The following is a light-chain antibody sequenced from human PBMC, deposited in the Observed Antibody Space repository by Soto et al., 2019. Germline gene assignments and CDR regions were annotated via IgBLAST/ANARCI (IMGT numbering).Light chain of an antibody. J-gene: IGLJ1*01. V-gene: IGLV1-44*01. CDR3: AAWDDSLNGPL. CDR2: SNN. Sequence: QSVLTQPPSPSGTPGQRVTISCSGSSSNIGSNTVNWYQQLPGTAPKLLIYSNNQRPSGVPDRFSGSKSGTSASLAISGLQSEDEADYYCAAWDDSLNGPLFGTGTKVTVL. CDR1: SSNIGSNT.